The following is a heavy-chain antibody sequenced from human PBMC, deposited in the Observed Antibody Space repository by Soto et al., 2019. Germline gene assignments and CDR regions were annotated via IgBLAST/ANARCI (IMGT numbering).Heavy chain of an antibody. CDR2: ISAYNGNT. CDR3: ARYYDILTGYYWALDY. CDR1: GYTFTSYG. V-gene: IGHV1-18*01. J-gene: IGHJ4*02. Sequence: ASVKVSCKASGYTFTSYGISWVRQAPGQGLEWMGWISAYNGNTNYAQKLQGRVTMTTDTSTSTAYMELRSLRSDDTAVYYCARYYDILTGYYWALDYWGQGTLVTVSS. D-gene: IGHD3-9*01.